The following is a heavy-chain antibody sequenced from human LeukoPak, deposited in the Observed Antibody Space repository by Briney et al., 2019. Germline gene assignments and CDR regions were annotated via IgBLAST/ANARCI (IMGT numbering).Heavy chain of an antibody. D-gene: IGHD3-9*01. Sequence: GALRPSCAASGFNFNNYAMHWVRQAPGKGLEFVSAISTNGGTTYYAKSVKGSFTISRDDTKNTLFLQMDSLRPEDMAVYYCAKRSDYDILTAYVQWGQGALVTVSS. V-gene: IGHV3-64*01. CDR2: ISTNGGTT. CDR1: GFNFNNYA. CDR3: AKRSDYDILTAYVQ. J-gene: IGHJ4*02.